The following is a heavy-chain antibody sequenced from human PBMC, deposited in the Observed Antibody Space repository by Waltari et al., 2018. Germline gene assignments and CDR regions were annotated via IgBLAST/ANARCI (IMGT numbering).Heavy chain of an antibody. CDR2: ISFDGNNK. CDR3: ARDLWIQLWGYYFDH. D-gene: IGHD5-18*01. Sequence: QVQLVESGGGVVQPGRSMRRSCAASGFTFSAHAMHWVRQAPGKGLESVADISFDGNNKYYADSVKGRFTISRDNAQNTLYLEMSSLRPEDTAVYFCARDLWIQLWGYYFDHWGQGTLVTVSS. V-gene: IGHV3-30*15. J-gene: IGHJ4*02. CDR1: GFTFSAHA.